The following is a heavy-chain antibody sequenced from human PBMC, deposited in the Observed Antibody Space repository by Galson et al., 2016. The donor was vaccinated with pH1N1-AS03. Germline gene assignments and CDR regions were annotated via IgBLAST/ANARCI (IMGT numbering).Heavy chain of an antibody. J-gene: IGHJ4*02. Sequence: SLRLSCAASGFAVSDYYVSWVRQAPGKGLDWVSIINREETGYYSASVQGRFTIARDSSNNVVYLQMHALRPDVTAVYYCAKGRGFILDSWGQGTLVTVSS. V-gene: IGHV3-53*05. CDR1: GFAVSDYY. D-gene: IGHD5-24*01. CDR2: INREETG. CDR3: AKGRGFILDS.